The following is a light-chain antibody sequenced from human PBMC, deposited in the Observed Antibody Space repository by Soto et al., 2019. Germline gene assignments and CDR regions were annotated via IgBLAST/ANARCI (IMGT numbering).Light chain of an antibody. CDR2: EDD. J-gene: IGLJ3*02. CDR1: RGSIASNF. Sequence: NFMLTQPHSVSASPAKTVTISCTRSRGSIASNFVQWYQQRPGSSPTTVIYEDDRRPSGVPDRFSGAIDRASNSASRTISGQRTEDEADYCCQSFDRIWVFGGGTKLTVL. CDR3: QSFDRIWV. V-gene: IGLV6-57*01.